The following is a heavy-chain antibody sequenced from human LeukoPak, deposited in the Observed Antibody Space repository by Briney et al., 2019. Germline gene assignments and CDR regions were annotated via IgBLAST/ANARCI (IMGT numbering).Heavy chain of an antibody. D-gene: IGHD6-13*01. CDR1: GFTFGSYG. Sequence: QTGGSLRLSCAASGFTFGSYGMHWVRQAPGKGLEWVAVIWYDGSNKYYADSVKGRFTISRDNSKNTLYLQMNSLRAEDTAVYYCARDSGGIAAAGKRYFQHWGQGTLVTVSS. V-gene: IGHV3-33*01. CDR3: ARDSGGIAAAGKRYFQH. J-gene: IGHJ1*01. CDR2: IWYDGSNK.